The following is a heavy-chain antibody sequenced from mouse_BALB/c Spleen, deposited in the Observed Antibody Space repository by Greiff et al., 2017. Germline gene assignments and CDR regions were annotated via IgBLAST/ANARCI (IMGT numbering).Heavy chain of an antibody. CDR1: GFSLTGYG. J-gene: IGHJ4*01. V-gene: IGHV2-6-7*01. CDR3: AREGIYYAMDY. CDR2: IWGDGST. Sequence: VKVVESGPGLVAPSQSLSITCTVSGFSLTGYGVNWVRQPPGKGLEWLGTIWGDGSTDYNSALKSRLSISKDNSKSQVFLKMNRLQTDDTARYYCAREGIYYAMDYWGQGTSVTVSS.